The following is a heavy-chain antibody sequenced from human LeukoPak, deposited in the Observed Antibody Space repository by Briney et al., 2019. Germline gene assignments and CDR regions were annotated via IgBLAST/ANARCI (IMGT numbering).Heavy chain of an antibody. CDR3: TTDLPYYDFWSGYYSY. CDR1: GFTFSNAW. V-gene: IGHV3-15*01. D-gene: IGHD3-3*01. Sequence: PGGSLRLSCAASGFTFSNAWMSWVRQAPGKGLEWVGRIKSKTDGGTTDYAAPVKGRFTISRDDSKNTLYLQMNSLKTEDTAVYYCTTDLPYYDFWSGYYSYWGQGTLVTVSS. CDR2: IKSKTDGGTT. J-gene: IGHJ4*02.